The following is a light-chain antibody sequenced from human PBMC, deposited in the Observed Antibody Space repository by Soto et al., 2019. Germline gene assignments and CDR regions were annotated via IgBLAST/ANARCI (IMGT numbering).Light chain of an antibody. Sequence: QSVLTRPPSASGTPGQRVTISCSGSSSNIGSNTVNWYQQLPGTAPKLLIYSNNQRPSGVPDRFSGSKSGTSASLAISGLQSEDEADYYCAAWDDSLNVVVFGGGTKLTVL. V-gene: IGLV1-44*01. CDR1: SSNIGSNT. J-gene: IGLJ2*01. CDR3: AAWDDSLNVVV. CDR2: SNN.